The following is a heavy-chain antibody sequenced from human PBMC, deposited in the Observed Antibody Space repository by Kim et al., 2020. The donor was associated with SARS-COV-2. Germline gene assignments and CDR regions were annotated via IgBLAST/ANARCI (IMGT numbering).Heavy chain of an antibody. Sequence: SQTLSLTCAISGDSVSSNSAAWNWIRQSPSRGLEWLGRTYYRSKWYNDYAVSVKSRITINPDTSKNQFSLQLNSVTPEDTTVYYCARAEVATIGHGMDVWGQGTTVTVSS. D-gene: IGHD5-12*01. V-gene: IGHV6-1*01. J-gene: IGHJ6*02. CDR3: ARAEVATIGHGMDV. CDR1: GDSVSSNSAA. CDR2: TYYRSKWYN.